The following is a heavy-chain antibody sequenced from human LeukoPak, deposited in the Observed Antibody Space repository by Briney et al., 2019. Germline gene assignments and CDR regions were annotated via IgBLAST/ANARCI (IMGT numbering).Heavy chain of an antibody. Sequence: SETLSLTCTVSGGSLSSSSYYWGWIRQPPGKGLEWIGSIYYSGSTYYNPSLKSRVTISVDTSKNQFSLKLSSVTAADTAVYYCARSPFDYWGQGTLVTVSS. CDR1: GGSLSSSSYY. CDR2: IYYSGST. J-gene: IGHJ4*02. CDR3: ARSPFDY. V-gene: IGHV4-39*07.